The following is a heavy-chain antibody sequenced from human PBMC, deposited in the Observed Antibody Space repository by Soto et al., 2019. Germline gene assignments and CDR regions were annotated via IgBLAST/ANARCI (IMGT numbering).Heavy chain of an antibody. Sequence: GASVKVSCKATGYTFTSYGISWVRQAPGQGLEWMGLINPDAGATQYAQRFQGRLRLTSDTSTSTVYMELRSLRFDDTAVYYCARGDIVLVPASEGNWFDPWGQGTLVTVSS. CDR3: ARGDIVLVPASEGNWFDP. V-gene: IGHV1-18*01. CDR1: GYTFTSYG. CDR2: INPDAGAT. J-gene: IGHJ5*02. D-gene: IGHD2-2*01.